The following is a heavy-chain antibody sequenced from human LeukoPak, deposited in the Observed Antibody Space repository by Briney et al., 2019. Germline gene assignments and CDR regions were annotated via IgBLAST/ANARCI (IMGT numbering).Heavy chain of an antibody. D-gene: IGHD3-16*02. Sequence: GGSLRLSCAASGFNFSSYAMHWVRQAPGKGLEWVAVISYDGSNKYYADSVKGRFTISRDNSKNTLYLQMNSLRAEDTAVYYCARENDYVWGSYRAYYYGMDVWGKGTTVTVSS. CDR2: ISYDGSNK. CDR1: GFNFSSYA. J-gene: IGHJ6*04. CDR3: ARENDYVWGSYRAYYYGMDV. V-gene: IGHV3-30*04.